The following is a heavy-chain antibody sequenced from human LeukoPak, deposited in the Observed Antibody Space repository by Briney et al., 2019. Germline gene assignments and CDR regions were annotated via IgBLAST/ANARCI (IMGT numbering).Heavy chain of an antibody. J-gene: IGHJ4*02. Sequence: GASVKVSCKASGYTFTSYGISWVRQAPGQGLEWMGWISAYNGNTNYAQKLQGRVTMTTDTSTSTAYMELRSLRSDDTAVYYCAREGGTYYYDSSGYIPMDYWGQGTLVTVSS. CDR2: ISAYNGNT. CDR1: GYTFTSYG. CDR3: AREGGTYYYDSSGYIPMDY. V-gene: IGHV1-18*01. D-gene: IGHD3-22*01.